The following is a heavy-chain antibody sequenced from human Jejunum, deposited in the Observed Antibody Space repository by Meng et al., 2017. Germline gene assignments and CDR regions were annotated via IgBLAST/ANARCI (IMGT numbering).Heavy chain of an antibody. V-gene: IGHV3-23*01. D-gene: IGHD1-14*01. CDR3: AKDRRGRMEPRDD. CDR2: ISGGSGHTT. CDR1: GFMFRGYA. Sequence: GGSLRLSCAASGFMFRGYAMTWVRQAPGRGLEWVSSISGGSGHTTYYADSLKGRFTISRDNAKNMLYLQMNSLRVEDTAVYYCAKDRRGRMEPRDDWGQGTLVTVSS. J-gene: IGHJ4*02.